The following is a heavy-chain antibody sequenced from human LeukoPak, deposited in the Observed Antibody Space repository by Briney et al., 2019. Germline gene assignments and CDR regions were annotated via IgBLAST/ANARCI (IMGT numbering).Heavy chain of an antibody. Sequence: GGSLRLSCAASGFTFSTYWMTWVRQAPGKGLEWVANIKEDGSEKYYVDSVKGRFTISRDNAKNSLYLQMNSLRAEDTAVYYCAKDQSDFWSGYCVYWGQGTLVTVSS. CDR1: GFTFSTYW. J-gene: IGHJ4*02. CDR3: AKDQSDFWSGYCVY. CDR2: IKEDGSEK. D-gene: IGHD3-3*01. V-gene: IGHV3-7*01.